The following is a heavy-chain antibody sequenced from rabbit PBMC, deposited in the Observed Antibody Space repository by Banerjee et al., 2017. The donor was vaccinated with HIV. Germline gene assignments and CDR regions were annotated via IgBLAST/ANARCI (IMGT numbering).Heavy chain of an antibody. V-gene: IGHV1S40*01. CDR3: ARNWPGSTNWDL. CDR2: IYGDDGHR. D-gene: IGHD4-2*01. Sequence: QSLEESGGDLVQPEGSLALTCKASGFSFSSSYYMWWVRQAPGKGLEWIACIYGDDGHRYYASWAKGRFTTSKTSSTTVTLQMTSLTAADTATYFCARNWPGSTNWDLWGPGTLVTVS. CDR1: GFSFSSSYY. J-gene: IGHJ4*01.